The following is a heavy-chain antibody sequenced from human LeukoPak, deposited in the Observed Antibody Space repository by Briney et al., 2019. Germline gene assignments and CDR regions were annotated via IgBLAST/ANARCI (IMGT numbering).Heavy chain of an antibody. J-gene: IGHJ4*02. V-gene: IGHV3-33*01. CDR2: IRHDGSNK. CDR1: GFTFSSYG. D-gene: IGHD6-19*01. Sequence: GGSLTLSCAASGFTFSSYGMHWVRQAPGKGLEWVAVIRHDGSNKYYADSVKGRFNNSRDNSKNTLYLQMDSLRAEDTAVYYCARVHHLSSGWYYLDYWGQGTLVTVSS. CDR3: ARVHHLSSGWYYLDY.